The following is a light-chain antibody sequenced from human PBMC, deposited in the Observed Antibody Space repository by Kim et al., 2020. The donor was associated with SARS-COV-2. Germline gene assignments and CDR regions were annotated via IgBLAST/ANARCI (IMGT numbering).Light chain of an antibody. CDR1: QSLLHSNGYYS. J-gene: IGKJ1*01. Sequence: DIVMSQSPLSLPVTPGEPASMSCRSSQSLLHSNGYYSLDWYLQKPGQSPQLLIYLGTNRASGVPDRFSGSGSGTDFTLKISRVGAEGVGVYYCMLALQSPGTFGQGTKVDIK. CDR3: MLALQSPGT. V-gene: IGKV2-28*01. CDR2: LGT.